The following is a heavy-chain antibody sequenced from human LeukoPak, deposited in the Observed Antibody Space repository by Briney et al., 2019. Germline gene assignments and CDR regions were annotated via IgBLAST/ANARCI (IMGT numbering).Heavy chain of an antibody. J-gene: IGHJ4*02. CDR2: ISYDGSNK. CDR3: ASSYGSSAYYPFDY. D-gene: IGHD3-22*01. Sequence: GRSLRLSCAASGFTFSSYGMHWVRQAPGKGLEWVAVISYDGSNKYYADSVKGRFTISRDNSKNTLYLQMNTLRAEDTAIYYCASSYGSSAYYPFDYWGQGTLVTVFS. V-gene: IGHV3-30*03. CDR1: GFTFSSYG.